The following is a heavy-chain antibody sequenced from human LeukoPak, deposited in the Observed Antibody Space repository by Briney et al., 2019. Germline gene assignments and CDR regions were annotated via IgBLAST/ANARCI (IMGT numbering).Heavy chain of an antibody. V-gene: IGHV4-59*01. CDR3: ARVYSSGWYAFDY. D-gene: IGHD6-19*01. J-gene: IGHJ4*02. Sequence: SETLSLTCTVSGGSISGYYWSWIRQPPGKGLEWIGYIYYSGSTNYNPSLKSRVTISVDTSKNQFSLKLSSVTAADTAVYYCARVYSSGWYAFDYWGQGTLSPSPQ. CDR2: IYYSGST. CDR1: GGSISGYY.